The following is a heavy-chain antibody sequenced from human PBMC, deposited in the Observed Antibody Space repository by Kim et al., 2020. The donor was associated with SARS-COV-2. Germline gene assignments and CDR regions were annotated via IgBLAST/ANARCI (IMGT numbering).Heavy chain of an antibody. CDR2: IFYTGTT. CDR3: ARGGTNHLAHF. Sequence: SETLSLTCTVSGGSISSYYWNWIRQPPGKELECMGYIFYTGTTNYNPSLKSRVTISLDTSKNQFSLKLTSVTAADTAVYSCARGGTNHLAHFWGPWTLAT. V-gene: IGHV4-59*13. J-gene: IGHJ4*02. CDR1: GGSISSYY.